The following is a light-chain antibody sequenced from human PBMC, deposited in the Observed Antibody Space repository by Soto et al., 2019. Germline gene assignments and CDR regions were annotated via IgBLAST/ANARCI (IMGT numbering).Light chain of an antibody. J-gene: IGKJ2*01. CDR1: RSVSSN. Sequence: EIVMTQSPATLSVSPGERATLSCRASRSVSSNLAWYQQKPGQAPRLLMYGASTRATGIPARFSGSGSGTDFPLPFGSRQSEDLAFYYCQKYNNWPPYTFGKGPSWRSN. V-gene: IGKV3-15*01. CDR2: GAS. CDR3: QKYNNWPPYT.